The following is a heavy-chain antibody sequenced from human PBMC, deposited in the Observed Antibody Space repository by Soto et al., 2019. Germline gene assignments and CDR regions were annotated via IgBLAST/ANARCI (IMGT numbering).Heavy chain of an antibody. V-gene: IGHV3-23*01. CDR1: GFTFSSYA. D-gene: IGHD3-3*01. CDR2: ISGSGGST. Sequence: GSLRLSCAASGFTFSSYAMSWVRQAPGKGLEWVSAISGSGGSTYYADSVKGRFTISRDNSKNTLYLQMNSLRAEDTAVYYCAKGPGITIFGVVIIPPGGWFDPWGQGTLVTVSS. CDR3: AKGPGITIFGVVIIPPGGWFDP. J-gene: IGHJ5*02.